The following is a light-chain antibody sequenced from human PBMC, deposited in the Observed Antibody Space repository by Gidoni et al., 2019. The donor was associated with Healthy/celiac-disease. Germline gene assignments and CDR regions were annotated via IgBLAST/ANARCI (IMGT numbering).Light chain of an antibody. CDR1: QSVLYSSNNKNY. Sequence: DIVMTQSPDSLAVSLGERATINCKSSQSVLYSSNNKNYLAWYQQKPGQPPKLLIYWASTRESGVRDRFSGSGSGTDFTLTISSLQAEDVAVYYCQQYYSTPQTFXXXTKVEIK. J-gene: IGKJ1*01. V-gene: IGKV4-1*01. CDR2: WAS. CDR3: QQYYSTPQT.